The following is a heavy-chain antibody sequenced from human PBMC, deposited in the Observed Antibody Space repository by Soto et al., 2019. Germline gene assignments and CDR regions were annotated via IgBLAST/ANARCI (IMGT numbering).Heavy chain of an antibody. V-gene: IGHV1-2*02. CDR2: INPNSGGT. CDR1: GYTFTGYY. J-gene: IGHJ6*02. D-gene: IGHD6-6*01. Sequence: ASVKVSCKASGYTFTGYYMHWVRQAPGQGLEWMGWINPNSGGTKYAQKFQGRVTMTRDTSISTAYMELSRLRSDDTAVYYCARRRSISRTTNSCMDVWGQGTTVTVSS. CDR3: ARRRSISRTTNSCMDV.